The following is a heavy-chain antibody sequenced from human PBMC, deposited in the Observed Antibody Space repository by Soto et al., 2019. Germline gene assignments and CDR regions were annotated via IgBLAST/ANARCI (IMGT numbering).Heavy chain of an antibody. CDR2: IYYSGST. CDR1: GGSISSYY. D-gene: IGHD3-10*01. CDR3: ARDGGLDYGSGDVYGMDV. V-gene: IGHV4-59*01. J-gene: IGHJ6*02. Sequence: SETLSLTCTVSGGSISSYYWSWIRQPPGKGLEWIGYIYYSGSTNYNPSLKSRVTISVDTSKNQFSLKLSSVTAADTAVYYCARDGGLDYGSGDVYGMDVWGQGTTVTVSS.